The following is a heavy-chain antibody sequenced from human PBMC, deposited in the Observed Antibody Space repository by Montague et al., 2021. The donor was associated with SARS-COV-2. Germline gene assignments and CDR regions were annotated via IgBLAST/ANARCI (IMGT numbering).Heavy chain of an antibody. V-gene: IGHV3-30*04. D-gene: IGHD4-17*01. J-gene: IGHJ5*02. CDR3: ARDSGDSHGDYYFDL. CDR1: GLNFNIRA. CDR2: ISDDGRLR. Sequence: SLRLSCAASGLNFNIRAIHWVRQAPGKGLEWVAVISDDGRLRFYSDSVKGRFTISRDNSNNTLYLQLNSLKYEDTAVYFCARDSGDSHGDYYFDLWGQGTLVIVSS.